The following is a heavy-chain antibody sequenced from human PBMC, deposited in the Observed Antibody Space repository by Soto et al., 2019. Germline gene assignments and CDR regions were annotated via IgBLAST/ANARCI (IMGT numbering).Heavy chain of an antibody. CDR3: ARVRSCGGDSCYPGYFDY. Sequence: PSETLSLTCTVSGGSISSGDYYWSWIRQPPGKGLEWIAYIYYSGNTFYNPSLKSRVAISVDTSKNQFSLRLSSLTAADTAVYYCARVRSCGGDSCYPGYFDYWGQGTLVTVSS. J-gene: IGHJ4*02. V-gene: IGHV4-30-4*08. CDR2: IYYSGNT. D-gene: IGHD2-15*01. CDR1: GGSISSGDYY.